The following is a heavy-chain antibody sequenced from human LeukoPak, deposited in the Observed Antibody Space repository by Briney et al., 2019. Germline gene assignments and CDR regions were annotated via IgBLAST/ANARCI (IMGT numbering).Heavy chain of an antibody. CDR1: GYTFTSYG. J-gene: IGHJ5*02. Sequence: ASVKVSCKASGYTFTSYGISWVRQAPGQGLEWMGWISAYNGNTNYAQKFQGRVTMTRSTSISTAYMELSSLRSEDTAVYYCARGGAGTYYKRDGWFDPWGQGTLVTVSS. CDR2: ISAYNGNT. D-gene: IGHD3-10*01. CDR3: ARGGAGTYYKRDGWFDP. V-gene: IGHV1-18*01.